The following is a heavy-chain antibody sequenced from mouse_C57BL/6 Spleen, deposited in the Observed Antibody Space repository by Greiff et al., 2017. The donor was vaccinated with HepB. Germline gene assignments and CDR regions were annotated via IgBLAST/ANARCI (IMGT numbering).Heavy chain of an antibody. V-gene: IGHV1-61*01. Sequence: QVQLQQPGAELVRPGSSVKLSCKASGYTFTSYWMDWVKQRPGQGLEWIGNIYPSDSETHYNQKFKDKATLTVDKSSSTAYMQLSSLTSEDSAVYYCARWYYDYDADAMDYWGQGTSVTVSS. J-gene: IGHJ4*01. D-gene: IGHD2-4*01. CDR1: GYTFTSYW. CDR3: ARWYYDYDADAMDY. CDR2: IYPSDSET.